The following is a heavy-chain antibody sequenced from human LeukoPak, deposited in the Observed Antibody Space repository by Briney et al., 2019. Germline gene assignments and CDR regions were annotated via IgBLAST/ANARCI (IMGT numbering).Heavy chain of an antibody. CDR2: IIPIFGTA. D-gene: IGHD6-19*01. J-gene: IGHJ4*02. Sequence: GASVKVSCKASGGTLSSYAISWVRQAPGQGLEWMGGIIPIFGTANYAQKFQGRVTITADESTSTAYMELSSLRSEDTAVYYCARERAAGQWLVGDFDYWGQGTLVTVSS. V-gene: IGHV1-69*13. CDR1: GGTLSSYA. CDR3: ARERAAGQWLVGDFDY.